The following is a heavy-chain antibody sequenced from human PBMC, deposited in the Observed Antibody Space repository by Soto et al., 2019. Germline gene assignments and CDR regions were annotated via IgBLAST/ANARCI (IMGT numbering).Heavy chain of an antibody. J-gene: IGHJ6*02. CDR1: GYTFTSFY. CDR2: INPSGGST. Sequence: QMQLVQSGAEVKRPGASVRVSCKSSGYTFTSFYIHWVRQAPGQGLEWMGIINPSGGSTNFAQRFQGRVTMTRDMSPNTHYMELSSLKSDDTAVYYCASSPAFSSSWYGIPPDPSHGMDVWGQGTTVTVS. V-gene: IGHV1-46*01. D-gene: IGHD6-13*01. CDR3: ASSPAFSSSWYGIPPDPSHGMDV.